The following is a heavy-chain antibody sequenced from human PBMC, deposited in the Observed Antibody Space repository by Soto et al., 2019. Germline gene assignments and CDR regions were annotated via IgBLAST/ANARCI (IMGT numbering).Heavy chain of an antibody. CDR1: GFTFSSYG. V-gene: IGHV3-30*18. Sequence: QVQLVESGGGVVQPGRSLRLSCAASGFTFSSYGMHWVRQAPGKGLEWVAVISYDGSNKYYADSVKGRFTISRDNSKNTLYLQMNSLRAEDTALYYCAKDRSGLYYYGSGIEVWGKGTTVTVSS. D-gene: IGHD3-10*01. CDR3: AKDRSGLYYYGSGIEV. J-gene: IGHJ6*04. CDR2: ISYDGSNK.